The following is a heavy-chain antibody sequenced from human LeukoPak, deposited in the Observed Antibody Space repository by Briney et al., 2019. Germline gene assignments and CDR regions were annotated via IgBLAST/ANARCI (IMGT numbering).Heavy chain of an antibody. D-gene: IGHD3-22*01. J-gene: IGHJ4*02. CDR2: LSGSGGST. CDR3: AATYYYDGSGDY. CDR1: GFTFISYA. Sequence: PGGSLRLSCAASGFTFISYAMSWVRQAPGKGLEWVSALSGSGGSTYYAGSVKGRFTIPRDNSKNSLYLLMNSLRTEDTAVYYCAATYYYDGSGDYWGQGTLVTVSS. V-gene: IGHV3-23*01.